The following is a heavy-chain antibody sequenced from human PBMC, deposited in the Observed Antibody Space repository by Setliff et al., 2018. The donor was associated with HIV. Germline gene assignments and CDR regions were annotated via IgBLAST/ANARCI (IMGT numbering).Heavy chain of an antibody. CDR2: IFHTGSA. D-gene: IGHD3-22*01. CDR3: ARWITTPTKGVFDI. CDR1: GGSISNGIYY. Sequence: SETLSLTCTVSGGSISNGIYYWVWIRQPPGKGLEWIGGIFHTGSAHYNPSLRSRVTISVDTSKNQFSMKLHTVTAADTTVYYCARWITTPTKGVFDIWGQGTVVTVSS. V-gene: IGHV4-39*01. J-gene: IGHJ3*02.